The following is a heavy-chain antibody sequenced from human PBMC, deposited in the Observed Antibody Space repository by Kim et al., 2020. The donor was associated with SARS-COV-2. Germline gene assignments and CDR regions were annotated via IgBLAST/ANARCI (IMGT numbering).Heavy chain of an antibody. V-gene: IGHV3-23*01. CDR3: AKGHVYDFYNNWFDP. J-gene: IGHJ5*02. D-gene: IGHD3-3*01. Sequence: VKGRFTISRDNSKNTLYLQMNSLRAEDTAVYYCAKGHVYDFYNNWFDPWGQGTLVTVSS.